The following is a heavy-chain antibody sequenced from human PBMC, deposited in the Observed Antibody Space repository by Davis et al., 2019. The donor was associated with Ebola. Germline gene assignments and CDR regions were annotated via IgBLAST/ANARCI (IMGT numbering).Heavy chain of an antibody. Sequence: GESLKISCAASGFTFSSYWMHWVRQAPGKGLVWVSRINSDGSSTSYADSVKGRFTISRDNAKNTLYLQMNILRAEDTAVYYCARGVTAMVRPDYGMDVWGQGTTVTGSS. CDR3: ARGVTAMVRPDYGMDV. V-gene: IGHV3-74*01. CDR1: GFTFSSYW. CDR2: INSDGSST. J-gene: IGHJ6*02. D-gene: IGHD5-18*01.